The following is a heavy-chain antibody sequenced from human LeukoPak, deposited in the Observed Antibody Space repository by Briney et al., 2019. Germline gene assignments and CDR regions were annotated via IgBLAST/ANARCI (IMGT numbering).Heavy chain of an antibody. CDR3: AKDCTAMVRGPDY. CDR2: ISWNSGSI. J-gene: IGHJ4*02. CDR1: GFTFDDYA. V-gene: IGHV3-9*01. D-gene: IGHD5-18*01. Sequence: GRSLRLSCAASGFTFDDYAMHWVRQAPGKGLEWVSGISWNSGSICYADSVKGRFTISRDNAKNALYVQMNSLRAEDTALYYCAKDCTAMVRGPDYWGQGTLVTVSS.